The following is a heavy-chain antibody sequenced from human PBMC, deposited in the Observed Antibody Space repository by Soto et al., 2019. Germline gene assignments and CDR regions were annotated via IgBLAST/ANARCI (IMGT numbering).Heavy chain of an antibody. D-gene: IGHD2-15*01. Sequence: PSETLSLTCTVSGGSISSYYWSWFRQSPGKRMEWIGYVHHSWGSSYNPSLQSRVAISLDTSKSQFSLKVTSVTATDTAMYYCARDCGYGYGMDVWGQGTTVTVSS. CDR3: ARDCGYGYGMDV. J-gene: IGHJ6*02. CDR1: GGSISSYY. V-gene: IGHV4-59*12. CDR2: VHHSWGS.